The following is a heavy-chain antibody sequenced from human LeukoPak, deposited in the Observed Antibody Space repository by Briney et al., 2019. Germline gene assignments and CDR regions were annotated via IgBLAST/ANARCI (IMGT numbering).Heavy chain of an antibody. Sequence: GRSLRLSCAASGFTFSSYGMHWVRQAPGKGLEWVAVIWYDGSNKYYADSVKGRFTISRDNSKNTLYLQVNSLRAEDTAVYYCARDGSSHIDYWGQGTLVTVSS. V-gene: IGHV3-33*08. J-gene: IGHJ4*02. CDR2: IWYDGSNK. CDR3: ARDGSSHIDY. CDR1: GFTFSSYG.